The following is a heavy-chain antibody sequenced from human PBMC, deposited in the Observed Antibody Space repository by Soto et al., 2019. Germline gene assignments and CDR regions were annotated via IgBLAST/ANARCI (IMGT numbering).Heavy chain of an antibody. CDR1: GGTFSSYA. CDR2: ISAYNGNT. Sequence: ASVKVSCKASGGTFSSYAISWVRQAPGQGLEWMGWISAYNGNTNYAQKLQGRVTMTTDTSTSTAYMELRSLRSDDTAVYYCAREDVDTATLDYWGQGTLVTVSS. CDR3: AREDVDTATLDY. V-gene: IGHV1-18*01. D-gene: IGHD5-18*01. J-gene: IGHJ4*02.